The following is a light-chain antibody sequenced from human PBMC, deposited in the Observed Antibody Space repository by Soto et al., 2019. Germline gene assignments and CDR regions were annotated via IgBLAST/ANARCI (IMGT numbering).Light chain of an antibody. J-gene: IGKJ5*01. CDR3: QQYGSSPIT. V-gene: IGKV3-20*01. CDR2: GAS. Sequence: EIVLTQSPGNLSLSPGERATLSCRASQSVSSSYLAWYQQKPGQAPRLLIYGASSRATGIPDRFSGSGSGTDFSLTINRLEPEDFAVYFCQQYGSSPITFGQGTRLEIK. CDR1: QSVSSSY.